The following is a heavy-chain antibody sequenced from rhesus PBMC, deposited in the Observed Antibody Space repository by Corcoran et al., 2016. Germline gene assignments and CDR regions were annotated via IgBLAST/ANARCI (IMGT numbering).Heavy chain of an antibody. Sequence: QVQLQESGPGLVKPSETLSLTCAVSGYSIRSGYYWGWIRHPPGQGLELIGRFYGSGGSNYLNPSLKSRVTLSVDTSKNQFSLKLSSVTAADTAVYYCARVGSSWSEWDTVGTEWYFDLWGPGTPITISS. CDR2: FYGSGGSN. D-gene: IGHD5-42*01. V-gene: IGHV4S14*01. CDR3: ARVGSSWSEWDTVGTEWYFDL. J-gene: IGHJ2*01. CDR1: GYSIRSGYY.